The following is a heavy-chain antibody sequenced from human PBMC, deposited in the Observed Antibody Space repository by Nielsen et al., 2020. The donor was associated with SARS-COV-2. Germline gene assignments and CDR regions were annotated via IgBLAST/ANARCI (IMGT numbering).Heavy chain of an antibody. V-gene: IGHV3-53*04. Sequence: GESLKISCAASGFTFSSSYMCWVRQAPGKGLEWVSVIYSGISSTYYADSVKGRFTISRHNSQNTLFLQMNSLRTEDTAVYYCVKAYRTYFEPWGRGTLVTVSS. CDR2: IYSGISST. J-gene: IGHJ4*02. CDR3: VKAYRTYFEP. CDR1: GFTFSSSY.